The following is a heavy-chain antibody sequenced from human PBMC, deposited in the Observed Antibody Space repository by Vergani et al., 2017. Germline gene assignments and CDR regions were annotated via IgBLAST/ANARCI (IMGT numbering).Heavy chain of an antibody. CDR2: ISSGGTYT. J-gene: IGHJ3*01. CDR1: GFSFGRYT. D-gene: IGHD6-13*01. CDR3: ARDRAGITATKGNDAFDV. V-gene: IGHV3-21*02. Sequence: EVQLVETGGDLVKPGGSLRLSCAASGFSFGRYTMDWVRQAPGKGLEWVSSISSGGTYTYDADSVKGRFTISRDNAKKSLYLQMNSLRVEDTALYYCARDRAGITATKGNDAFDVWGQGTTVTVSS.